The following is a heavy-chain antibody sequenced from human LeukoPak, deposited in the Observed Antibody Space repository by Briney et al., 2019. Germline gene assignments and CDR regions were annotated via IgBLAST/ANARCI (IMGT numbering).Heavy chain of an antibody. V-gene: IGHV4-61*02. D-gene: IGHD3-10*01. CDR2: IYTSGST. CDR1: GGSVSSGNDY. Sequence: SETLSLTCTVSGGSVSSGNDYWSWIRQPAGKGLEWIGRIYTSGSTNYNPSLKSRVTISIDTSKNQFSLKLSSVTAADTAVYYCATLRGVEDNMDVWGQGTTVTVSS. CDR3: ATLRGVEDNMDV. J-gene: IGHJ6*02.